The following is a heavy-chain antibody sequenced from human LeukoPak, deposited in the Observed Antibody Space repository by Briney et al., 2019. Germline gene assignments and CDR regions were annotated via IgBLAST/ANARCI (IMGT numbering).Heavy chain of an antibody. Sequence: GESLKISCKGSGYTFTSYWIGWVRQMPGKGLEWMGVIYPGDSDTRYSPSFQGQVTISADKSISTTYLQWSSLKASDTAMYYCARHPSGSWSHFHSWGQGTLVTVSS. D-gene: IGHD6-13*01. CDR1: GYTFTSYW. CDR2: IYPGDSDT. J-gene: IGHJ4*02. CDR3: ARHPSGSWSHFHS. V-gene: IGHV5-51*01.